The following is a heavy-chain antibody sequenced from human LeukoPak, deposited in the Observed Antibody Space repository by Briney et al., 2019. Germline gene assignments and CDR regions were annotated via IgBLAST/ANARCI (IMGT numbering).Heavy chain of an antibody. Sequence: ASVKVSCKASGYTFTGYYIRWMRHAPGQGLEWMGWINPNTGGTTYAQKFQGRVTMTRDTSISTAYMELSRLRFDDTAVYYCARRSTVSPGIDYWGQGTLVTVSS. J-gene: IGHJ4*02. CDR3: ARRSTVSPGIDY. CDR2: INPNTGGT. CDR1: GYTFTGYY. D-gene: IGHD4-17*01. V-gene: IGHV1-2*02.